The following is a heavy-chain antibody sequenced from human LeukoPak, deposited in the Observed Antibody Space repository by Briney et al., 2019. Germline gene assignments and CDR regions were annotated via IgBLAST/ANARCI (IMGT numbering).Heavy chain of an antibody. D-gene: IGHD3-10*01. CDR3: ARTITMVRVVIKPFDY. CDR2: INPNSGGT. CDR1: GYTFTGYY. J-gene: IGHJ4*02. Sequence: ASVKVSCKASGYTFTGYYMHWVRQAPGQGLEWMGWINPNSGGTNYAQKFQGRVTMTRDTSISTAYMELSRLRSDDTAVYYCARTITMVRVVIKPFDYWGQGTLVTVSS. V-gene: IGHV1-2*02.